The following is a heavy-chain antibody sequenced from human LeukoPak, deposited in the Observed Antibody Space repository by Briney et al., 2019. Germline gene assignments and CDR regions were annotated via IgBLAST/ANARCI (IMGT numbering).Heavy chain of an antibody. V-gene: IGHV4-59*01. J-gene: IGHJ5*02. Sequence: SETLSLTCTVSGGSISSYYWSWIRQPPGKGLEWIGYIYYSGSTNYNPSLKSRVTISVDTSKNQFSLKLSSVTAADTAVYYCARVGTSWGTYNCFDPWGQGTLVTVSS. CDR1: GGSISSYY. CDR2: IYYSGST. D-gene: IGHD2-2*01. CDR3: ARVGTSWGTYNCFDP.